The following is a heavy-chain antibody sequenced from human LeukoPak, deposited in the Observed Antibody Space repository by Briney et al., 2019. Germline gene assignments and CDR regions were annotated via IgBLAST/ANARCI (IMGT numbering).Heavy chain of an antibody. CDR1: GFLFSRYW. V-gene: IGHV3-74*01. D-gene: IGHD6-6*01. CDR2: VSTDGTTT. Sequence: GGSVTLSCAASGFLFSRYWMHWARHARGEAVVCFSRVSTDGTTTTYADSVPGRFSLSKDHAQNTLFLQMHELGRHDTAVYCCARECDHSRCASSSTDYWGEGTLVTVSS. J-gene: IGHJ4*02. CDR3: ARECDHSRCASSSTDY.